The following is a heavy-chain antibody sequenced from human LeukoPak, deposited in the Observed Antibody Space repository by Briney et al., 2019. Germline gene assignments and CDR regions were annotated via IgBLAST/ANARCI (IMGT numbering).Heavy chain of an antibody. V-gene: IGHV4-59*01. J-gene: IGHJ6*02. CDR1: GGSISSYY. CDR3: ARDWRTANYYYGMDV. CDR2: IYYSGST. D-gene: IGHD4-17*01. Sequence: SETLSLTCTVSGGSISSYYWSWIRQPPGKGLEWLGYIYYSGSTNYNPSLKSRVPISVDTSKNQFSLKLSSVTAADTAVYYCARDWRTANYYYGMDVWGQGTTVTVSS.